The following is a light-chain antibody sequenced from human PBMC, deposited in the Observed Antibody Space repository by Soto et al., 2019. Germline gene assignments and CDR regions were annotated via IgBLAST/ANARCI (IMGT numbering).Light chain of an antibody. CDR2: EVT. Sequence: QSALTQPPSASGSLGQSVTISCTGTSSDVGGYNYVSWHQQHPGKAPKVMIYEVTKRPPGVPDRFSGSKSGNTASLTVSGLQADDDPHYYFSSFAGGGNPVLLGGGTKVTVL. J-gene: IGLJ2*01. V-gene: IGLV2-8*01. CDR1: SSDVGGYNY. CDR3: SSFAGGGNPVL.